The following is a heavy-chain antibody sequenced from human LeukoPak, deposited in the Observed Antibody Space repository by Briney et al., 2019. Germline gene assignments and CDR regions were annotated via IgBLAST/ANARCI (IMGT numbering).Heavy chain of an antibody. Sequence: PGGSLRLSCAASGFTFSSYWMHWVRQAPRKGLVWVSRINSDGSSTSYADSVKGRFTISRDNAKNTLYLQMNSLRAEDTAVYYCVSLYCGSTSCSAWGQGILVTVSS. CDR1: GFTFSSYW. D-gene: IGHD2-2*01. J-gene: IGHJ5*02. CDR2: INSDGSST. CDR3: VSLYCGSTSCSA. V-gene: IGHV3-74*01.